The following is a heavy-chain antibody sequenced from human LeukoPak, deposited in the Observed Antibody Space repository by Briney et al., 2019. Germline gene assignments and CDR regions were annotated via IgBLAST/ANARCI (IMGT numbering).Heavy chain of an antibody. CDR2: INHSGST. CDR1: GGSFSGYY. D-gene: IGHD2-15*01. Sequence: SSETLSLTCAVYGGSFSGYYWSWIRQPPGKGLEWIGEINHSGSTNYNPSLKSRVTISVDTSKNQFSLKLSSVTAADTAVYYCERAVVVAATRYYYMHVWGKGTTVTVSS. J-gene: IGHJ6*03. V-gene: IGHV4-34*01. CDR3: ERAVVVAATRYYYMHV.